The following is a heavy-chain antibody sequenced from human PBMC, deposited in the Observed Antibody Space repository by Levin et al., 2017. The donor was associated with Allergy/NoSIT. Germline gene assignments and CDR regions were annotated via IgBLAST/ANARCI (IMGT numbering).Heavy chain of an antibody. CDR2: INHSGST. CDR1: GGSFSGYY. V-gene: IGHV4-34*01. Sequence: SETLSLTCAVYGGSFSGYYWSWIRQPPGKGLEWIGEINHSGSTNYNPSLKSRVTISVDTSKNQFSLKLSSVTAADTAVYYCARGQRGGAARHMVRSIAVASLDYWGQGTLVTVSS. CDR3: ARGQRGGAARHMVRSIAVASLDY. J-gene: IGHJ4*02. D-gene: IGHD6-6*01.